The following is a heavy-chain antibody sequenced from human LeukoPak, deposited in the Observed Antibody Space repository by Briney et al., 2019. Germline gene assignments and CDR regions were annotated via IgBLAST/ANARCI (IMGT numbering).Heavy chain of an antibody. J-gene: IGHJ4*03. CDR2: INYSGST. CDR3: ARDRRYSSGWRLDY. CDR1: GASISTYY. Sequence: PSETLSLTCTVSGASISTYYWSWIRQPPGKALEWIGYINYSGSTNSNPSLKSRVTISEDTSKNQFSLKLSSVTAADTAVYYCARDRRYSSGWRLDYWGQGTTVTVTS. V-gene: IGHV4-59*01. D-gene: IGHD6-19*01.